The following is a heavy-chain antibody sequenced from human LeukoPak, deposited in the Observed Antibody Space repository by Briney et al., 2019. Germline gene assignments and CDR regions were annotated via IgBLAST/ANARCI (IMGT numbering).Heavy chain of an antibody. Sequence: SDTLSLTCAVSGYSTSSAYYWGWIRQPRGKGLEWIGSIFHSGSTYYNPSLKSRVTISVDTSMTQFSLKLSSVTAADTAVYYCARHTNFWSGYSDYWGQGTLVTVSS. V-gene: IGHV4-38-2*01. D-gene: IGHD3-3*01. J-gene: IGHJ4*02. CDR3: ARHTNFWSGYSDY. CDR2: IFHSGST. CDR1: GYSTSSAYY.